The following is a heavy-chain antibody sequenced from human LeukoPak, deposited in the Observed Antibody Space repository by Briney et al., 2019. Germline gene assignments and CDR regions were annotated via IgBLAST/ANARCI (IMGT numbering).Heavy chain of an antibody. CDR2: INAGNGNT. D-gene: IGHD6-19*01. V-gene: IGHV1-3*01. Sequence: ASVKVSCKASGYTFTSYAKHWVRQAPGQRLEWMGWINAGNGNTKYSQKFQGRVTITRDTSASTAYMELSGLRSDDTAVYYCARGREWLVAFECWGQGALVTVSS. J-gene: IGHJ4*02. CDR3: ARGREWLVAFEC. CDR1: GYTFTSYA.